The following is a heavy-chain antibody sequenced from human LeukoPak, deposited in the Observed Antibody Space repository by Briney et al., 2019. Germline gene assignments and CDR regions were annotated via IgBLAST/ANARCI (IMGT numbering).Heavy chain of an antibody. CDR1: GFSFDDYA. CDR2: INGDGGST. J-gene: IGHJ6*02. D-gene: IGHD6-13*01. Sequence: GGSLRLSCAASGFSFDDYAMHWVRQAPGKGLEWVSLINGDGGSTYYAHSVEGRFTISRDNSKYSLYLQMNSLRTEDTALYYCAKDGRGSSPWYYGMDVWGQGTTVTVSS. CDR3: AKDGRGSSPWYYGMDV. V-gene: IGHV3-43*02.